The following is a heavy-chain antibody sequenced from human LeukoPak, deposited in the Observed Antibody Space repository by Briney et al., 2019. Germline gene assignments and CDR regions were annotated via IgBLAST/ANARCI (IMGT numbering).Heavy chain of an antibody. J-gene: IGHJ4*02. Sequence: GGSLRLSCAASGFTFSSYAMSWVRQAPGKGLEWVSAIIGSGSSTYYADSVKGRFTISRDNSKDTLFLQMNSLRAEDTAVYYCAKDRAQQLVLDFWGQGTLVTVSS. CDR1: GFTFSSYA. CDR3: AKDRAQQLVLDF. V-gene: IGHV3-23*01. CDR2: IIGSGSST. D-gene: IGHD6-13*01.